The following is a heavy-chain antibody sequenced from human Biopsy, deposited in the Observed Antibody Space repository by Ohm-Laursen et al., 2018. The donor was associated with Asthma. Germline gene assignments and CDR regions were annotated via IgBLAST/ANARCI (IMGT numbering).Heavy chain of an antibody. J-gene: IGHJ6*02. D-gene: IGHD6-13*01. CDR3: ASPSSSREILYYYYNMDI. CDR1: GGTFGNYA. Sequence: ASVKVSCKASGGTFGNYAISWVRQAPGLGLEWMGGISPVFGATNIAQKFQGRVTISADIFTKTAYLEVSSLRSDDTAVYYCASPSSSREILYYYYNMDIWGQGTTVTV. CDR2: ISPVFGAT. V-gene: IGHV1-69*06.